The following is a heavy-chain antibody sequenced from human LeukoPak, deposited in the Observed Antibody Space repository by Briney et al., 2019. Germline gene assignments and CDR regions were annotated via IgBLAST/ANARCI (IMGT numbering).Heavy chain of an antibody. CDR1: GGSISSYY. D-gene: IGHD6-19*01. CDR2: IYYSGST. CDR3: ARHGYSSGSLACFDP. Sequence: SETLSLTCTVAGGSISSYYWSWIRQPPGKGLEWIGYIYYSGSTNYNPSLKSRVTISVDTSKNQFSLKLSSVTAADTAVYYCARHGYSSGSLACFDPWGQGTQVTVSS. V-gene: IGHV4-59*01. J-gene: IGHJ5*02.